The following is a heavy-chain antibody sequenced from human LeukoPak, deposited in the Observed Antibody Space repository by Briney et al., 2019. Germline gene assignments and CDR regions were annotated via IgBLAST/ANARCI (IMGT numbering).Heavy chain of an antibody. CDR3: ARGRPLLDYYDSSGYRYYFDY. J-gene: IGHJ4*02. CDR2: IYTSGST. D-gene: IGHD3-22*01. V-gene: IGHV4-4*07. Sequence: PSETLSLTCTVSGGSISSYYWSWIRQPAGKGLEWIGRIYTSGSTNYNPSLKSRVTMSVDTSKNQFSLKLSSVTAADTAVYYCARGRPLLDYYDSSGYRYYFDYWGQGTLVTVSS. CDR1: GGSISSYY.